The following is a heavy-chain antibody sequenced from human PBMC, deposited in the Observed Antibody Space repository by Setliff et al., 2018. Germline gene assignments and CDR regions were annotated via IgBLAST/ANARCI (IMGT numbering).Heavy chain of an antibody. Sequence: GASVKVSCKASGYTFTSYGISWVRQAPGQGLEWMGWISAYNGNTNYAQKLQGRVTMTRDTSISTAYMELSRLKSDDTAVYYCSRERSRRHCYGGSCDFYYYGLDVWGQGTTVTVSS. J-gene: IGHJ6*02. CDR2: ISAYNGNT. CDR3: SRERSRRHCYGGSCDFYYYGLDV. CDR1: GYTFTSYG. D-gene: IGHD2-15*01. V-gene: IGHV1-18*01.